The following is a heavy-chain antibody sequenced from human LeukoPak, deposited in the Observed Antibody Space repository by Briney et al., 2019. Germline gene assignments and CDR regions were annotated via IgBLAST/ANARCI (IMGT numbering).Heavy chain of an antibody. V-gene: IGHV3-23*01. J-gene: IGHJ5*02. CDR1: GFTFSSYA. CDR3: AKDGGGDYGDYDWFDP. D-gene: IGHD4-17*01. Sequence: GGSLRLSCAASGFTFSSYAMSWVRQAPGKGLEWVSGISGSGRSTFYADSEKGRFTISRDNSKNTLYLQMKSLRAEDTALYYCAKDGGGDYGDYDWFDPWGQGTLVTVSS. CDR2: ISGSGRST.